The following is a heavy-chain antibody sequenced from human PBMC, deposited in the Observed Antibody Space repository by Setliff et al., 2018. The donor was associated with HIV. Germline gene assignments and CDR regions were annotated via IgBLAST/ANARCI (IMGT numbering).Heavy chain of an antibody. CDR2: INPSGGST. CDR1: GGTFSSYA. V-gene: IGHV1-69*04. Sequence: ASVKVSCKASGGTFSSYAISWVRQAPGQGLEWMGIINPSGGSTTYAQKFQGRVTITADKSTSTAYMELRSLRSEDTAVYYCARDQVSMVRAVRLVAWGQGSLVTVSS. D-gene: IGHD3-10*01. J-gene: IGHJ1*01. CDR3: ARDQVSMVRAVRLVA.